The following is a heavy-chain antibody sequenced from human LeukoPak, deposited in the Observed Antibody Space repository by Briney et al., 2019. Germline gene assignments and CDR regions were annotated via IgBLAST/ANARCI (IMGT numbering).Heavy chain of an antibody. D-gene: IGHD4-23*01. CDR1: GYTFTGYY. V-gene: IGHV1-2*02. Sequence: ASVKVSCKASGYTFTGYYMHWVRQAPGQGLEWMGWINPNSGGTNYAQKFQGRVTMTRDTSISTAYMELSRLRSDDTAVYYCARVDGDYDGNHYYYYGMDVWGQGTTVTVSS. CDR2: INPNSGGT. J-gene: IGHJ6*02. CDR3: ARVDGDYDGNHYYYYGMDV.